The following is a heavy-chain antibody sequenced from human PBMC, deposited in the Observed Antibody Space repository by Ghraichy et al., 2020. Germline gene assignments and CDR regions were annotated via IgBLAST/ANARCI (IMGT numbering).Heavy chain of an antibody. CDR1: GASVSNYY. CDR2: IYGTGST. J-gene: IGHJ5*02. V-gene: IGHV4-4*07. CDR3: ARDGVVPAAFGH. D-gene: IGHD2-2*01. Sequence: SETLSLTCTVSGASVSNYYWSWIRQPAGKGLEWIGRIYGTGSTNYNPSLKSRVTMSVDTSKNQFSLKLNSVTAADTAVYFCARDGVVPAAFGHWGQGTLVTVSS.